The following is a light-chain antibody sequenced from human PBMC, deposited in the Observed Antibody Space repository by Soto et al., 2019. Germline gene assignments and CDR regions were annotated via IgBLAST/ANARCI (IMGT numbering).Light chain of an antibody. CDR2: DVS. V-gene: IGLV2-14*03. Sequence: QSALTQPASVSGSPVQSITISCSGTSSDVGRYNAVSWYQQHPGKVPQLMIYDVSIRPSGISDRFSASKSGNMASLTISGLQAEDEADYYCSSYTVSGSYVFGTGTKVTVL. CDR1: SSDVGRYNA. J-gene: IGLJ1*01. CDR3: SSYTVSGSYV.